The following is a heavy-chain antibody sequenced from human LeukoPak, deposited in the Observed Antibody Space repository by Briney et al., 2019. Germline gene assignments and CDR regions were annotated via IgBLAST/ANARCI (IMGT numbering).Heavy chain of an antibody. J-gene: IGHJ4*02. D-gene: IGHD1-26*01. V-gene: IGHV1-3*04. CDR3: ARDMGSGSLHY. CDR2: INTGNGDT. CDR1: GYIFTTYA. Sequence: ASVKASCKASGYIFTTYAIHWVRQAPGQRLEWLGWINTGNGDTRYSQTFQGRVTITRDTSASTAYMELSSLRPEDTAMYYCARDMGSGSLHYWGQGTLVTVSS.